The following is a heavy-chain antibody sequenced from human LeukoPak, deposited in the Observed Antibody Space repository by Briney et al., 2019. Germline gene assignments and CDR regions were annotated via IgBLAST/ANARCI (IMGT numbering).Heavy chain of an antibody. CDR1: GFTFSSYA. J-gene: IGHJ3*02. CDR2: ISGSGGST. D-gene: IGHD2-21*02. V-gene: IGHV3-23*01. Sequence: GGSLRLSCAASGFTFSSYAMSWVRQAPGKGLEWVSAISGSGGSTYYADSVKGRFTISRDNSKNTLYLQMNSLRAEDTAVYYCARERGWHIVVVTATLDAFDIWGQGTMVTVSS. CDR3: ARERGWHIVVVTATLDAFDI.